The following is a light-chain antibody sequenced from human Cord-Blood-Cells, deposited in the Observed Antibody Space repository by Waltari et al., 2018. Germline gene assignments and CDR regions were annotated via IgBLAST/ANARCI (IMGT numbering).Light chain of an antibody. CDR2: KDS. V-gene: IGLV3-25*03. CDR3: QSADSSGTWV. CDR1: ALPKQY. J-gene: IGLJ3*02. Sequence: SYELTQPPSVSVSPGPTARLTCSGAALPKQYAYCYQQKPGQAPVLVIYKDSERPSGIPERFSGSSSGTTVTLTISGVQAEDEADYYCQSADSSGTWVFGGGTKLTVL.